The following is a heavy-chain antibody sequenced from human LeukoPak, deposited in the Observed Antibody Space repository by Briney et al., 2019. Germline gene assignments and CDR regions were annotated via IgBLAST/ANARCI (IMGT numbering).Heavy chain of an antibody. CDR1: GGSFSGYY. CDR2: INHSGDT. Sequence: SETLSLTCAVYGGSFSGYYWGWIREPPGKGLEGIGEINHSGDTNYSPSLESRVTISVDTSKNQFYLKLRSVTDADTAVYYCARDGVSVAGDGDWFDPWGQGTLVTVSS. CDR3: ARDGVSVAGDGDWFDP. D-gene: IGHD6-19*01. J-gene: IGHJ5*02. V-gene: IGHV4-34*01.